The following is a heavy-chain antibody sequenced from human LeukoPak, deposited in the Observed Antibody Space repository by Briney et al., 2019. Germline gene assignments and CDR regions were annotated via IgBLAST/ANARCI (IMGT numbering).Heavy chain of an antibody. D-gene: IGHD3-22*01. Sequence: SVKVSCKASGFTFTSSAMQWVRQAHGQRLEWIGWIVVGGGNTNYAQKFQERVTITRDMSTSTAYMELSSLRSEDTAVYYCAADRYDSSGYYHFDYWGQGTLVTVSS. V-gene: IGHV1-58*02. J-gene: IGHJ4*02. CDR3: AADRYDSSGYYHFDY. CDR2: IVVGGGNT. CDR1: GFTFTSSA.